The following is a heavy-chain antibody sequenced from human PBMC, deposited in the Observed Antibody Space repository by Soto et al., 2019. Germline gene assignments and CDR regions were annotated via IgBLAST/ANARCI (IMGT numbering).Heavy chain of an antibody. V-gene: IGHV3-30-3*01. D-gene: IGHD3-22*01. CDR3: ARDTTYYYDSSGYYFGY. CDR1: GFTFSSYA. CDR2: ISYDGSNK. J-gene: IGHJ4*02. Sequence: GGSLRLSCAASGFTFSSYAMHWVRQAPGKGLEWVAVISYDGSNKYYADSVEGRFTISRDNSKNTLYLQMNSLRAEDTAVYYCARDTTYYYDSSGYYFGYWGQGTLVTVSS.